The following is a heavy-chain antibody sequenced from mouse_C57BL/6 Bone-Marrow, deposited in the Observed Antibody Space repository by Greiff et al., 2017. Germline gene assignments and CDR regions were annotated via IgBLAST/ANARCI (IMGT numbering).Heavy chain of an antibody. V-gene: IGHV1-63*01. CDR3: ARTSHDGYYGYYFDY. J-gene: IGHJ2*01. Sequence: VQLQQSGAELVRPGTSVKMSCKASGYTFTNYWIGWAKQRPGHGLDGIGDIYPGGGYTNYNEKFKGKATLTADKSSSTAYMQFSSLTSEDSAIYYCARTSHDGYYGYYFDYWGQGTTLTVSS. CDR2: IYPGGGYT. CDR1: GYTFTNYW. D-gene: IGHD2-3*01.